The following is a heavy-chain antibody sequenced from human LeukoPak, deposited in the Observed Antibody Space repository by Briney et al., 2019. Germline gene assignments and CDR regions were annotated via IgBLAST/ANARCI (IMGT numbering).Heavy chain of an antibody. D-gene: IGHD3-16*01. V-gene: IGHV4-59*01. CDR2: IYYSGST. Sequence: PSETLSLTCTVSGGSISSYYWIWIRQPPGKGLEWFGYIYYSGSTNYNPSLKSRVSISVDTSKNQFSLKLSSVTAADTAVYYCARDLGSWAFDIWGQGTMVTVSS. J-gene: IGHJ3*02. CDR1: GGSISSYY. CDR3: ARDLGSWAFDI.